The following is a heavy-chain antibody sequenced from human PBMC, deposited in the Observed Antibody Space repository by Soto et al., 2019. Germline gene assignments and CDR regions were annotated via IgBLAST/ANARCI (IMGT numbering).Heavy chain of an antibody. J-gene: IGHJ3*01. Sequence: GGPLRLSCAASGFTFSSSGMYWVRQAAGKGLEWVSYIHPSGQPIFYADSVKGRFTISRDNAKNSLYLQMSSLRAEDSAVYYCARRDSRWGQGTMVTVSS. CDR1: GFTFSSSG. V-gene: IGHV3-48*03. CDR2: IHPSGQPI. D-gene: IGHD3-22*01. CDR3: ARRDSR.